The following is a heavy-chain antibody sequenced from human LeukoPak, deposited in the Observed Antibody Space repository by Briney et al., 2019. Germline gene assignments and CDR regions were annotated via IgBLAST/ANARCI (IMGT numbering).Heavy chain of an antibody. Sequence: QPGGSLRLSCAASGFAFHAFDMYWVRQAPGKGLEWVSRIINDGGKTYYADSVRGRLTVSRDNSKNSLYLQMNSLRTDDAALYYCGTWAFYHGLDVWGQGTTVTVSS. J-gene: IGHJ6*02. CDR3: GTWAFYHGLDV. V-gene: IGHV3-43*02. CDR1: GFAFHAFD. D-gene: IGHD1-26*01. CDR2: IINDGGKT.